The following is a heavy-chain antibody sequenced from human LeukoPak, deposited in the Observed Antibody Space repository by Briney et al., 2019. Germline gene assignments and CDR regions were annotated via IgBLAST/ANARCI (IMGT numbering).Heavy chain of an antibody. V-gene: IGHV3-23*01. J-gene: IGHJ4*02. CDR2: LSGSGGST. D-gene: IGHD1/OR15-1a*01. Sequence: PGGSLRLSCAASGFTFSSCAMSWVRQAPGKGLEWVSALSGSGGSTFYADSVKGRFTISRDNSKNTLYLQMNSLRAEDTAVYYCAKSHTTGTTTESSDYWGQGTLVTVSA. CDR1: GFTFSSCA. CDR3: AKSHTTGTTTESSDY.